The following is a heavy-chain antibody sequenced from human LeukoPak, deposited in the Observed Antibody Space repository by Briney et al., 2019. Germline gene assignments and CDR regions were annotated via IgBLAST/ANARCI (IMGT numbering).Heavy chain of an antibody. CDR2: IYYSGST. CDR1: GGSISSSSYY. D-gene: IGHD3-16*01. CDR3: ARSSLLTGSRAYYFDY. J-gene: IGHJ4*02. Sequence: PSETLSPTCTVSGGSISSSSYYWGWIRQPPGKGLEWIGSIYYSGSTYYNPSLKSRVTISVDTSKNQFSLKLSSVTAADTAVYYCARSSLLTGSRAYYFDYWGQGTLVTVSS. V-gene: IGHV4-39*01.